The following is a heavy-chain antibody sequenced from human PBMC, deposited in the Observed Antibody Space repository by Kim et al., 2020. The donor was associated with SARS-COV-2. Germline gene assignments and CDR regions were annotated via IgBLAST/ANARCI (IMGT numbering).Heavy chain of an antibody. J-gene: IGHJ6*02. CDR1: GYTFTSYY. CDR2: INPSGGST. CDR3: ARDNHSPIKRSRRAFLGPYGMDV. Sequence: ASVKVSCKASGYTFTSYYMHWVRQAPGQGLEWMGIINPSGGSTSYAQKFQGRVTMTRDTSTSTVYMELSSLRSEDTAVYYCARDNHSPIKRSRRAFLGPYGMDVWGQGTTVTVSS. D-gene: IGHD2-15*01. V-gene: IGHV1-46*01.